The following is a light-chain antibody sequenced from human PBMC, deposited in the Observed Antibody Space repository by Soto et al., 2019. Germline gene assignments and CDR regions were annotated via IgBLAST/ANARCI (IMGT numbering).Light chain of an antibody. J-gene: IGKJ2*01. CDR1: QSIGGW. V-gene: IGKV1-5*01. CDR3: QQHNDYAT. CDR2: DAS. Sequence: DFQMTQSPPTLSASVGDRVTLTCRASQSIGGWLAWYQQRPGKAPKLLIYDASTLASGVPSRLTGWGAGKHFTLNIDNLQPDDAATYYCQQHNDYATFGQGT.